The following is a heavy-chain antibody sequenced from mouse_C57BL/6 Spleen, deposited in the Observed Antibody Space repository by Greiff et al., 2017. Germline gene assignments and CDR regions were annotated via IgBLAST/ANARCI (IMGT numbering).Heavy chain of an antibody. CDR2: IYPGDGDT. CDR1: GYAFSSYW. J-gene: IGHJ2*01. V-gene: IGHV1-80*01. D-gene: IGHD1-1*01. Sequence: VQLQESGAELVKPGASVKISCKASGYAFSSYWMNWVKQRPGKGLEWIGQIYPGDGDTNYNGKFKGKATLTADKSSSTAYMQLSSLTSEDSAVYFCARKLYYYGSSSFYFDYRGQGTTLTVSS. CDR3: ARKLYYYGSSSFYFDY.